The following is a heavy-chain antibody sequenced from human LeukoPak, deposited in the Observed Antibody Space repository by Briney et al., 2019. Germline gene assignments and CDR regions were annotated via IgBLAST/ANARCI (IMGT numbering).Heavy chain of an antibody. V-gene: IGHV1-46*01. CDR1: GYTFTSYY. CDR3: ATSRSSTYYYYGMDV. CDR2: INPSGGST. Sequence: ASVKVSCKASGYTFTSYYMHWVRQAPGQGLEWMGIINPSGGSTSYAQKFQGRVTMTRDTSTSTVYMELSSLRSEDTAVYYCATSRSSTYYYYGMDVWGQGTTVTVSS. J-gene: IGHJ6*02. D-gene: IGHD2-2*01.